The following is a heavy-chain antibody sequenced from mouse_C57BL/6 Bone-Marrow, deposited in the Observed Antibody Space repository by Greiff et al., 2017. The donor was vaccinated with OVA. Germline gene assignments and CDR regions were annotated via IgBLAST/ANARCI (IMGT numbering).Heavy chain of an antibody. Sequence: VHLVESGPGLVQPSQSLSITCTVSGFPLTSYGVHWVRQSPGKGLEWLGVIWSGGSTDYNAAFISRLSISKDNSKSQVFFKMNSLQADDTAIYYCAREGNGYDGRTFDYWGQGTTLTVSS. V-gene: IGHV2-2*01. CDR1: GFPLTSYG. CDR2: IWSGGST. D-gene: IGHD2-2*01. J-gene: IGHJ2*01. CDR3: AREGNGYDGRTFDY.